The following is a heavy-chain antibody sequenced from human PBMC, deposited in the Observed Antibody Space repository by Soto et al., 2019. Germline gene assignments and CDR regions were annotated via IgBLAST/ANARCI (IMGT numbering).Heavy chain of an antibody. V-gene: IGHV4-34*01. D-gene: IGHD5-18*01. Sequence: SETLSLTCAVYGGSFSGYYWSWIRQPPGKGLEWIGEINHSGSTNYNPSLKSRVTISVDTSKNQFSLKLSSVTAADTAVYYCARIRDSYGSDRRCAFGIWGQGTMVTVSS. CDR1: GGSFSGYY. CDR2: INHSGST. CDR3: ARIRDSYGSDRRCAFGI. J-gene: IGHJ3*02.